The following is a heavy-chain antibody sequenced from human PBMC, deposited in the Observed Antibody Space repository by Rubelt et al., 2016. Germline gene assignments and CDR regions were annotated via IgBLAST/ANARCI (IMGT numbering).Heavy chain of an antibody. CDR3: AKLGSGSLSDSRTLDY. J-gene: IGHJ4*02. CDR2: ISGSGGST. V-gene: IGHV3-23*01. Sequence: APGKGLEWVSAISGSGGSTYYADSVKGRFTISRDNSKNTLYLQMNSLRAEDTAVYYCAKLGSGSLSDSRTLDYWGQGTLVTVSS. D-gene: IGHD3-10*01.